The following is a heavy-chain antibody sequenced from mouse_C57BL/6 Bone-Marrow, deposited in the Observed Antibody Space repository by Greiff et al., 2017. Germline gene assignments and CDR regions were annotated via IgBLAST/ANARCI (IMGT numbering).Heavy chain of an antibody. CDR3: SRDYYGYFDV. CDR2: SRNKANDYTT. V-gene: IGHV7-1*01. J-gene: IGHJ1*03. CDR1: GFTFSYFY. Sequence: EVQLMESGGGLVQSGRSLRLSCATSGFTFSYFYMEWVRQAPGKGLEWIAASRNKANDYTTEYSASVKGRFIVSRDTSQSILYLQMNALRADDAAIYYCSRDYYGYFDVWGTGTTVTVSS.